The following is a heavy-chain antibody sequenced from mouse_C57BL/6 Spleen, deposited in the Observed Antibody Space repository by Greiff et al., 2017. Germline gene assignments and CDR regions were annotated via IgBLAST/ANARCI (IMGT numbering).Heavy chain of an antibody. D-gene: IGHD3-2*02. J-gene: IGHJ2*01. Sequence: VQLQQSGPELVKPGASVKISCKASGYAFSSSWMNWVKQRPGKGLEWIGRFYPGDGDTNYNGKFKGKATLTADKSSSTAYMQLSSLTSEDSAVYFCAPQLSLYYFDDWGQGTTLTVSS. V-gene: IGHV1-82*01. CDR2: FYPGDGDT. CDR1: GYAFSSSW. CDR3: APQLSLYYFDD.